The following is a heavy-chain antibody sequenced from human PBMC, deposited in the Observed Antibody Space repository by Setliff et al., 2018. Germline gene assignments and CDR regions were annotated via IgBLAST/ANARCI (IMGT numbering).Heavy chain of an antibody. CDR3: ASSPFNSGPPYYFDY. J-gene: IGHJ4*02. V-gene: IGHV4-4*08. CDR1: GGSISSYY. CDR2: IYSSGST. Sequence: SETLSLTCTVSGGSISSYYWSWIRQPPGKGLEWIGYIYSSGSTNYNPSLKSRVTISVDTSKNQFSLKLDSVIVADTAVYYCASSPFNSGPPYYFDYWGQGTLVTVSS. D-gene: IGHD5-12*01.